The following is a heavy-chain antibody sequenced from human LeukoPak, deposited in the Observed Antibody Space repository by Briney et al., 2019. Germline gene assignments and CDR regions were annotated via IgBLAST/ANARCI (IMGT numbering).Heavy chain of an antibody. J-gene: IGHJ4*02. CDR3: ARDNPKYYDYVWGSYLPFDY. V-gene: IGHV3-33*01. Sequence: PGGSLRLSCAASGFTFSSYGMHWVRQATGKGLEWVAVIWYDGSNKYYADSVKGRFTIPRDNSKNTLYLQMNSLRDEDTAVYYCARDNPKYYDYVWGSYLPFDYWGQGTLVTVSS. D-gene: IGHD3-16*01. CDR2: IWYDGSNK. CDR1: GFTFSSYG.